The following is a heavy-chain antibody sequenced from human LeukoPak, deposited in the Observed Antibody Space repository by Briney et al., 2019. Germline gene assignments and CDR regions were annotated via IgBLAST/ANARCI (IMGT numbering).Heavy chain of an antibody. V-gene: IGHV3-30*02. Sequence: GGSLRLSCAASGFTFSSYGMHWVRQAPGKGLEWVAFIRYDGSNKYYADSVKGRFTISRDNSKNTLYLQMNSLRAEDTAVYYCAKDYDFWSGYYSRYPLDYWGQGTLVTDSS. CDR1: GFTFSSYG. CDR2: IRYDGSNK. J-gene: IGHJ4*02. D-gene: IGHD3-3*01. CDR3: AKDYDFWSGYYSRYPLDY.